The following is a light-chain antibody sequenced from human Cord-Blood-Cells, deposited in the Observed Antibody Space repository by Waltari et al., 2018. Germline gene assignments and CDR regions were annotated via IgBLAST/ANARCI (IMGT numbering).Light chain of an antibody. CDR2: GAF. J-gene: IGKJ1*01. V-gene: IGKV3-15*01. Sequence: EIVMTQPPATLSVSPGARAPPSCRASQSVSSNLHWYQQKPGQAPRLLFYGAFTRATGNPARFSGSGSGTGVTLTISSLQSEDFAVYYCQQYNNGPRTFGQGTKVEIK. CDR3: QQYNNGPRT. CDR1: QSVSSN.